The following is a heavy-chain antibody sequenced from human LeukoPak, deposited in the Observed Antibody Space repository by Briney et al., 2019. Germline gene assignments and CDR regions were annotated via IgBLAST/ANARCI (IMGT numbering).Heavy chain of an antibody. CDR3: TTLTLY. J-gene: IGHJ4*02. V-gene: IGHV3-49*04. Sequence: SLRLSCAASGFTFGDYAMSWVRQAPGKGLEWVGFIRSKAYGGTTQYAASVKGRFTISRDDSKDTLYLQMNSLKTEDTAVYYCTTLTLYWGQGTLVTVSS. CDR1: GFTFGDYA. CDR2: IRSKAYGGTT.